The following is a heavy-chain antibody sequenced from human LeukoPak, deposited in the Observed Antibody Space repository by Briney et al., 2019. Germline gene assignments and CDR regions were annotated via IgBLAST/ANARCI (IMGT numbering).Heavy chain of an antibody. CDR3: ATAPRGASDYTDV. Sequence: GGSLRLSCAASAFSLNTYSMNWVRQTPGKGLEWLSHISVSGIIHYVESVKGRFSISRDNGRNSVSLQMNRLRVGDTGVYFCATAPRGASDYTDVWGRGTTVSVSS. CDR1: AFSLNTYS. V-gene: IGHV3-48*01. CDR2: ISVSGII. D-gene: IGHD1-26*01. J-gene: IGHJ6*03.